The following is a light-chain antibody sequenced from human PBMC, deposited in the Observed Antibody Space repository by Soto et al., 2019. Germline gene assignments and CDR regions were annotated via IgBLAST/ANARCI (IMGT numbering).Light chain of an antibody. Sequence: EIVLTQSPGTLSLSPGERATLSCRASQSVSSSYLAWYQQKPGQAPRLLIYVASNRATGIPDRFSGSGSGTDFTLTISRLEPEDFAVYYCQQYGSSPVTFGQGTKVEIK. CDR3: QQYGSSPVT. J-gene: IGKJ1*01. CDR2: VAS. CDR1: QSVSSSY. V-gene: IGKV3-20*01.